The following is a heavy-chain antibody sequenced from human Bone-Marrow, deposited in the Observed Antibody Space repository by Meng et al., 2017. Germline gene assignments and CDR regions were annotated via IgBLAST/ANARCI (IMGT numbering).Heavy chain of an antibody. D-gene: IGHD2-21*02. CDR2: VWYDGSNK. CDR3: ARDVGGDCRHFHH. J-gene: IGHJ1*01. CDR1: GFTFSAYG. Sequence: GESLKISCAASGFTFSAYGMHWVRQAPGKGLEWVAVVWYDGSNKYYADSVKGRFTISRDNSQNTLYLQMNSLRAEDTAVYYCARDVGGDCRHFHHWGQGTLVTVSS. V-gene: IGHV3-33*01.